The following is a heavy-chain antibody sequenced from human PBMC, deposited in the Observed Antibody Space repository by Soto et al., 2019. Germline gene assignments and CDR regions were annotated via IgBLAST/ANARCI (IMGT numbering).Heavy chain of an antibody. V-gene: IGHV1-69*01. CDR1: GGTFSSYA. CDR3: ARDSPSPPRYSSSWWFDY. CDR2: IIPIFGTA. D-gene: IGHD6-13*01. Sequence: QVQLVQSGAEVKKPGSSVKVSCKASGGTFSSYAISWVRQAPGQGLEWMGGIIPIFGTANYAQKFQGRVTITADESTSTAYMELSSLRSEDTAVYYCARDSPSPPRYSSSWWFDYWGQGTLVTVSS. J-gene: IGHJ4*02.